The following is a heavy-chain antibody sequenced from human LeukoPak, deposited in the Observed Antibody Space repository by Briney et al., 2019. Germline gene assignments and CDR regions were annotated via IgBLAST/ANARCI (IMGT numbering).Heavy chain of an antibody. CDR2: IYYSGST. CDR3: ARHGRRYYYDSYFDY. J-gene: IGHJ4*02. D-gene: IGHD3-22*01. Sequence: SETLSLTCNVSGDSISNYYWSWIRQPPGKGLEWIGYIYYSGSTNYNPSLKSRLTILVDTSKNQFSLRLSSVTAADTAVYYCARHGRRYYYDSYFDYWGQGILVTVSS. CDR1: GDSISNYY. V-gene: IGHV4-59*08.